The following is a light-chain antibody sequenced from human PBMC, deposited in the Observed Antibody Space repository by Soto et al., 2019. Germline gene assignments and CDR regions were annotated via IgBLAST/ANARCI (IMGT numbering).Light chain of an antibody. J-gene: IGLJ1*01. Sequence: QYALTQPASVSGTPGQSITISCTGSNSDVGIYDFVSWYQHHPGRAPKLIVSEVSHRPSGVSNRFSGSKSGNTASLTISGLQSEDEADYYCISYTSDDVRYVFGTVTKVTVL. CDR2: EVS. CDR1: NSDVGIYDF. V-gene: IGLV2-14*01. CDR3: ISYTSDDVRYV.